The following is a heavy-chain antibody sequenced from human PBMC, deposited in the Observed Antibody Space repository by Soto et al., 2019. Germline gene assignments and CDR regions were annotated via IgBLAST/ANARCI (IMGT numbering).Heavy chain of an antibody. V-gene: IGHV1-18*01. CDR2: ISAYSGNT. CDR1: GYTFTSYG. J-gene: IGHJ4*02. Sequence: QVQLVQSRAEVKNPGASVKVSCKASGYTFTSYGIGWVRQAPRQGLEWMGWISAYSGNTNYAQNLQGRVTITTDTSTSTAYMELRSLRSDDTAVYYCAREVAAAGGEFDYWGQGTLVTVSS. CDR3: AREVAAAGGEFDY. D-gene: IGHD6-13*01.